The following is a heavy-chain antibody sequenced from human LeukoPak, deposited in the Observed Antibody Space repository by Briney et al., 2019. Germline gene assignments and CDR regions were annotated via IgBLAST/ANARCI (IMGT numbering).Heavy chain of an antibody. D-gene: IGHD3-10*01. CDR2: INWNGSRT. Sequence: GGSLRLSCAASGFTFDDYGMSWVRQAPGKGLEWVSGINWNGSRTVYADSVKGRFTISRDNAKNSLYLQMNSLRAEDTALYYCARLVGGGSGTIGGQGTLFTASS. J-gene: IGHJ4*02. CDR3: ARLVGGGSGTI. V-gene: IGHV3-20*04. CDR1: GFTFDDYG.